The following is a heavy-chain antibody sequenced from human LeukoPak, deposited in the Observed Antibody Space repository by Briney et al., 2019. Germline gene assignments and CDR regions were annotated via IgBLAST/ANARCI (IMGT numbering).Heavy chain of an antibody. J-gene: IGHJ1*01. V-gene: IGHV4-34*01. CDR1: GGSFSGYC. D-gene: IGHD3-16*02. Sequence: SENLSLTCAVYGGSFSGYCWSWIRQPPGKGLEWIGEINHSGSTNYNPSLKSRVTISVDTSKNQFSLKLSSVTAADTAVYYCARGYYDYVWGSYRSEYFQHWGQGTLVTASS. CDR2: INHSGST. CDR3: ARGYYDYVWGSYRSEYFQH.